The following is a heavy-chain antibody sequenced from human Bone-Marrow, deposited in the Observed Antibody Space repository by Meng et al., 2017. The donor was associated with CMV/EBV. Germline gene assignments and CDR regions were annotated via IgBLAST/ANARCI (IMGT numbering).Heavy chain of an antibody. V-gene: IGHV3-30*04. CDR1: GFTFSSYA. J-gene: IGHJ4*02. D-gene: IGHD3-3*01. CDR3: ARDRDFWSGYHGFDY. CDR2: ISYDGSNK. Sequence: GGSLRLSCAASGFTFSSYAMHWVRQAPGKGLEWVAVISYDGSNKYYADSVKGRFTISRDNSKNTLYLQMNSLRAEDTAVYYCARDRDFWSGYHGFDYWGQGTLVTVSS.